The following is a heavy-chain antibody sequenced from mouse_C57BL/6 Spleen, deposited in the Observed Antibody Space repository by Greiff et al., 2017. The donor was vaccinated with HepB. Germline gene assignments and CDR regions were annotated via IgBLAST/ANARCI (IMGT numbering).Heavy chain of an antibody. CDR1: GFTFSNYW. V-gene: IGHV6-3*01. CDR3: TGPEAWFAY. J-gene: IGHJ3*01. Sequence: VQLKESGGGLVQPGGSMKLSCVASGFTFSNYWMNWVRQSPEKGLEWVAQIRLKSDNYATHYAESVKGRFTISRDDSKSSVYLQMNNLRAEDTGIYYCTGPEAWFAYWGQGTLVTVSA. CDR2: IRLKSDNYAT.